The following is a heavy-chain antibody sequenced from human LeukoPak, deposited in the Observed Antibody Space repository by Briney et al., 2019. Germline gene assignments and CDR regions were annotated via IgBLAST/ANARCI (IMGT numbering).Heavy chain of an antibody. V-gene: IGHV1-18*04. J-gene: IGHJ4*02. CDR1: GYTFTSYG. CDR3: ARRLLWFGELSLFDY. D-gene: IGHD3-10*01. CDR2: ISAYNGNT. Sequence: ASVKVSCKASGYTFTSYGISRVRQAPGQGLEWMGWISAYNGNTNYAQKLQGRVTMTTDTSTSTAYMELRSLRSDDTAVYYCARRLLWFGELSLFDYWGQGTLVTVSS.